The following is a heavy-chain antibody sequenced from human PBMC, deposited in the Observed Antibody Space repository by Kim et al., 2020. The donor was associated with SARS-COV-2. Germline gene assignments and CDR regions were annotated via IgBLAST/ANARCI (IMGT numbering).Heavy chain of an antibody. D-gene: IGHD6-19*01. CDR2: TYSSSRGNI. CDR3: ARDQRIAVAGYNWFDP. J-gene: IGHJ5*02. Sequence: SQTLSLTCAISGDSVSSNSAAWNWIRQSPSKALEWRGGTYSSSRGNINFPLSVKSRLTINPDTSKNQFSLQLNSVTPEDTAVYYCARDQRIAVAGYNWFDPWGQGTLVTVSS. CDR1: GDSVSSNSAA. V-gene: IGHV6-1*01.